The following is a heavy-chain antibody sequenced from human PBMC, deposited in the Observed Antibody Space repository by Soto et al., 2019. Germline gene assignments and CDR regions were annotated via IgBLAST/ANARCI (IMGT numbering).Heavy chain of an antibody. D-gene: IGHD6-19*01. CDR1: GYSFTSYW. CDR2: IYPGDSDA. J-gene: IGHJ3*02. V-gene: IGHV5-51*01. CDR3: ARQGDMAATPADAFDI. Sequence: PGESLKISCKGSGYSFTSYWIGWVRQMPGKGLEWMGIIYPGDSDARYSPSFAGQVTISVDKSITTAYLHWSSLEASDSAVYYCARQGDMAATPADAFDIWGQGTLVTV.